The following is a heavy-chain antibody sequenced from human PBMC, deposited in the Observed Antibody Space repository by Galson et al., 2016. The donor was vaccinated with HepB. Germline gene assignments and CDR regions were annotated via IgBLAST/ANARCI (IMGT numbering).Heavy chain of an antibody. Sequence: SVKVSCKASGGTFSNYAISWVRQAPGQGLEWMGGILPIFGSPNYAQKFQGRVTITADKSTSTAYMELSSLRSEDTAVYYCAKEGTSFYILTGYYNGGDWFDPWGQGTLVTVSS. CDR1: GGTFSNYA. CDR2: ILPIFGSP. V-gene: IGHV1-69*06. CDR3: AKEGTSFYILTGYYNGGDWFDP. J-gene: IGHJ5*02. D-gene: IGHD3-9*01.